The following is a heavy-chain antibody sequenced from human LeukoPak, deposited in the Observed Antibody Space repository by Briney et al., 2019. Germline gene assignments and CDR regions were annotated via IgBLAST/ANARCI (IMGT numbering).Heavy chain of an antibody. D-gene: IGHD6-13*01. CDR2: ISGSGGST. V-gene: IGHV3-23*01. CDR3: AKDPAAGTVGDAFDI. Sequence: QTGGSLRLSCAASGFTFSSYAMSWVRQAPGKGLKWVSAISGSGGSTYYADSVKGRFTISRDNSKNTLYLQMNSLRAEDTAVYYCAKDPAAGTVGDAFDIWGQGTMVTVSS. J-gene: IGHJ3*02. CDR1: GFTFSSYA.